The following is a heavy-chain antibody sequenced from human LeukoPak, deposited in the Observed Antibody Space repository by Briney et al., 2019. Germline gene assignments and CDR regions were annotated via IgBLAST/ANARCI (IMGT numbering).Heavy chain of an antibody. V-gene: IGHV3-11*06. J-gene: IGHJ4*02. Sequence: PGGSLRLSCAASGFTFSDYYMSWIRQAPGKGLEWVSYITRSGSDTNYADSVKGPFTISRDNTNNTLYLQMNSLRAEDTAVYYCARGGYYFDYWGQGTLVTVSS. CDR3: ARGGYYFDY. CDR1: GFTFSDYY. CDR2: ITRSGSDT.